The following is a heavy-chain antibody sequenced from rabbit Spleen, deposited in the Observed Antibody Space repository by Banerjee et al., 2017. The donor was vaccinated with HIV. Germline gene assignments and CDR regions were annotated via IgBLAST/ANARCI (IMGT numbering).Heavy chain of an antibody. V-gene: IGHV1S45*01. D-gene: IGHD2-1*01. CDR1: GFSFSANW. J-gene: IGHJ4*01. CDR3: ARGSATMTMVITGYYLNL. Sequence: QQQLEESGGDLVKPEGSLTLTCTASGFSFSANWVCWVRQAPGKGLEWITCIYAAGSGDTDYANWATGRFTISKTSSTTVTLQMTSLTVADTATYFCARGSATMTMVITGYYLNLWGPGTLVTVS. CDR2: IYAAGSGDT.